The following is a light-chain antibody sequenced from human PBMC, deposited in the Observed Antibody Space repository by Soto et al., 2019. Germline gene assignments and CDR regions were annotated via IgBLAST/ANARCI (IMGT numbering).Light chain of an antibody. CDR1: QSVSSSY. J-gene: IGKJ5*01. V-gene: IGKV3-20*01. CDR3: QQYGGTPPIT. CDR2: GAS. Sequence: EIVLTQSPATLSLSPGERATLSCRASQSVSSSYLAWYQQKPGQAPRFLIYGASSRATGIPDRFSGSGSGTDFTLTISRLEPEDFAVYYCQQYGGTPPITFGQGTRLEIK.